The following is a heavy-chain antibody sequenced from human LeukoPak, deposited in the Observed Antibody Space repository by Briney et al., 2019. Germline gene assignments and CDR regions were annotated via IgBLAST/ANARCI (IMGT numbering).Heavy chain of an antibody. CDR3: ARDSDGIDYYYYMDV. V-gene: IGHV1-18*01. CDR2: ISAYNGNT. Sequence: ASVKVSCKASGYTFTSYGISWVRQAPGHGLEWMGWISAYNGNTNYAQKLQGRVTMTTDTSTSTAYMELRSLRSDDTAVYYCARDSDGIDYYYYMDVWGKGTTVTVSS. CDR1: GYTFTSYG. D-gene: IGHD1-14*01. J-gene: IGHJ6*03.